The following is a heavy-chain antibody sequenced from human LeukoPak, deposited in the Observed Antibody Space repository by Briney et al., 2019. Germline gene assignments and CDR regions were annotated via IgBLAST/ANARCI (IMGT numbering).Heavy chain of an antibody. CDR1: GGSFSGYY. D-gene: IGHD3-22*01. CDR3: ASDLSSGQLIDY. J-gene: IGHJ4*02. Sequence: SETPSLTCAVYGGSFSGYYWSWIRQPPGKGLEWIGEINHSGSTNYNPSLKSRVTISVDTSKNQFSLKLSSVTAADTAVYYCASDLSSGQLIDYWGQGTLVTVSS. CDR2: INHSGST. V-gene: IGHV4-34*01.